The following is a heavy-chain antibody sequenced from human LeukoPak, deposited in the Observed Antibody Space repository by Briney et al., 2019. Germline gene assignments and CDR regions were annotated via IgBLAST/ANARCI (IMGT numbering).Heavy chain of an antibody. J-gene: IGHJ6*02. CDR1: GFTFSSYG. V-gene: IGHV3-33*01. CDR3: ARDGSNYGMDV. CDR2: IWYDGSNK. D-gene: IGHD4-11*01. Sequence: GRSLRLSCAAFGFTFSSYGMHWVRQAPGKGLEWVAVIWYDGSNKYYADSVKGRFTISRDNSKNTLYLQMNSLRAEDTAVYYCARDGSNYGMDVWGQGTTVTVSS.